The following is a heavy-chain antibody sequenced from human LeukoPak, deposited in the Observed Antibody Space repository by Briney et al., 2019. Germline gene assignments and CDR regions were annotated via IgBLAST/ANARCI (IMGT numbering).Heavy chain of an antibody. D-gene: IGHD5-12*01. Sequence: GGSLRLSCAASGFTFSSYSMNWVRRAPGKGLEWVSSISSSSSYIYYADSVKGRSTISRDNAKNSLYLQMNSLRAEDTAVYYCVYSGYDSNFDYWGQGTLVTVSS. V-gene: IGHV3-21*01. CDR1: GFTFSSYS. CDR2: ISSSSSYI. J-gene: IGHJ4*02. CDR3: VYSGYDSNFDY.